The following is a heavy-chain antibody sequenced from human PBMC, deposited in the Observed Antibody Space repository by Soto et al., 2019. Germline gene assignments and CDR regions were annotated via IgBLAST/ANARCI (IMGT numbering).Heavy chain of an antibody. CDR2: INPNSGGA. CDR1: GYTFTGYY. D-gene: IGHD2-2*01. CDR3: ALGYCSSTSCLNWFDP. V-gene: IGHV1-2*04. J-gene: IGHJ5*02. Sequence: ASVKVSCKASGYTFTGYYMHWVRQAPGQGLEWMGWINPNSGGANYAQKFQGWVTMTRDTSISTAYMELSRLRSDDTAVYYCALGYCSSTSCLNWFDPWGQGTLVTVSS.